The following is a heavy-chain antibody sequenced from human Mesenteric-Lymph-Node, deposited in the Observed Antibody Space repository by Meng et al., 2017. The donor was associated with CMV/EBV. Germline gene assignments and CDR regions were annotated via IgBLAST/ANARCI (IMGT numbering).Heavy chain of an antibody. CDR1: GSISSDDW. CDR2: ISHSGGT. V-gene: IGHV4-4*01. CDR3: ATARGGDSGPYSEYIQH. J-gene: IGHJ1*01. Sequence: GSISSDDWWTWVRQPPGKGLEWLGEISHSGGTNNNLSLKSRVTISIDASKSQFSLELSSVTAADTAVYFCATARGGDSGPYSEYIQHWGRGTLVTVSS. D-gene: IGHD3-10*01.